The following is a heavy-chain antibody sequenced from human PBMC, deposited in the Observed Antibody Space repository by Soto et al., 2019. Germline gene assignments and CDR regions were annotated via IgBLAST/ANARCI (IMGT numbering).Heavy chain of an antibody. CDR2: ISSSSSTI. D-gene: IGHD5-18*01. Sequence: EVQLVESGGGLVQPGGSLRLSCAASGFTFSSYSMNWVRQAPGKGLEWVSYISSSSSTIYYADSVKGRFTISRDNAKNSLYLQMNRLGDEDTAVYYCARDFGVDTAMVHPYWGQGTLVTVSS. J-gene: IGHJ4*02. V-gene: IGHV3-48*02. CDR1: GFTFSSYS. CDR3: ARDFGVDTAMVHPY.